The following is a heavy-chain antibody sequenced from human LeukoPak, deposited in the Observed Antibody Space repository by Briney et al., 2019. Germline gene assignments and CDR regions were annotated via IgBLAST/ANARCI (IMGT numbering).Heavy chain of an antibody. CDR1: GFTFSSYG. D-gene: IGHD3-22*01. CDR3: ARGGVDYYDSSGHFDY. Sequence: SGGSLRLSCAASGFTFSSYGIHWVRQAPGKGLEWVAFIRYDGSNKYYADSVKGRFTISRDNSKNTLYLQMNSLRAEDTAVYYCARGGVDYYDSSGHFDYWGQGTLVTVSS. CDR2: IRYDGSNK. J-gene: IGHJ4*02. V-gene: IGHV3-30*02.